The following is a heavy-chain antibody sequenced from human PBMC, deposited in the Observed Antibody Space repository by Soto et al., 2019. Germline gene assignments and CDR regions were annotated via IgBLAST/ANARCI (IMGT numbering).Heavy chain of an antibody. Sequence: QVQLVQSGAEVKKPGSSVKVSCKASGGTFNTYAISWVRQAPGQGFEWMGGIIPIFNTPNYAQRFQGRVTITADESTSTAYMELSSLRSEDTALYYCARDKTGTNYYNGLDVWGQGTTVTVSS. CDR2: IIPIFNTP. CDR3: ARDKTGTNYYNGLDV. J-gene: IGHJ6*02. D-gene: IGHD1-1*01. CDR1: GGTFNTYA. V-gene: IGHV1-69*12.